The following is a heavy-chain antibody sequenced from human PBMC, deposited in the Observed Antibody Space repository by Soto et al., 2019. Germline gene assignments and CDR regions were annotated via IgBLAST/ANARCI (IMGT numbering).Heavy chain of an antibody. V-gene: IGHV3-64D*06. CDR2: ISSNGGST. Sequence: GGSLRLSCSASGFTFSSYAMHWVRQAPGKGLEYVSAISSNGGSTYYADSVKGRFTISRDNSKNTLYLQMSSLRAEDTAVYYCVKDHSVVVPAAIPLDPWGQGTLVTVSS. CDR3: VKDHSVVVPAAIPLDP. D-gene: IGHD2-2*01. CDR1: GFTFSSYA. J-gene: IGHJ5*02.